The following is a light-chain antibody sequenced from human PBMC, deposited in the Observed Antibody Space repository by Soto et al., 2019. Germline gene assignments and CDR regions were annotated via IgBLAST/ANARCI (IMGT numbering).Light chain of an antibody. Sequence: DIQMTQSPSTLSASVGDRVTITSRASQSISSWLAWYQQKPGKAPKLLIYKASSLESGVPSRFSGSGSGTEFTLTISSLQPDDFATYYCQQYNSYSTFGQGTKLEI. V-gene: IGKV1-5*03. CDR3: QQYNSYST. J-gene: IGKJ2*01. CDR1: QSISSW. CDR2: KAS.